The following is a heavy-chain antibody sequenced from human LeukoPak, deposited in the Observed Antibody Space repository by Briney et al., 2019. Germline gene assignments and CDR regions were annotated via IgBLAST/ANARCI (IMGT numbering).Heavy chain of an antibody. V-gene: IGHV4-30-2*01. D-gene: IGHD2-2*01. J-gene: IGHJ5*02. Sequence: SQTLSLTCTVSGGSISSGGYYWSWIRQPPGKGLEWIGYISHSGSTYYNPSLKSRVTISVDRSKNQFSLKLSSVTAADTAVYFCASDLGYCSSTSCRYFDPCGQGTLVTVSS. CDR2: ISHSGST. CDR1: GGSISSGGYY. CDR3: ASDLGYCSSTSCRYFDP.